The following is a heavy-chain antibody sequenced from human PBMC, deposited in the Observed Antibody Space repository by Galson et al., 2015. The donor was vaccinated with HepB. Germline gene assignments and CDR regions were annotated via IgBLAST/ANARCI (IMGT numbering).Heavy chain of an antibody. D-gene: IGHD3-10*01. J-gene: IGHJ4*02. CDR2: ISAGGGST. V-gene: IGHV3-23*01. CDR1: GFTFSSYA. Sequence: SLRLSCAASGFTFSSYAMTWVRQAPGKGLEWVPVISAGGGSTYYADSVKGRFTISRDNSKNTLSLQMNYLRAEDTAVYYCATYFTMLPRWGQGTLVTVSS. CDR3: ATYFTMLPR.